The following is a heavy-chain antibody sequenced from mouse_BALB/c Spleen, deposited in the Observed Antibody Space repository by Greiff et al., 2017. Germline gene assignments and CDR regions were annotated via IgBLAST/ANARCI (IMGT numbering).Heavy chain of an antibody. V-gene: IGHV2-9*02. CDR2: IWAGGST. CDR1: GFSLTSYG. CDR3: ARVYYRYDVSAMDY. Sequence: QVQLQQSGPGLVAPSQSLSITCTVSGFSLTSYGVHWVRQPPGKGLEWLGVIWAGGSTNYNSALMSRLSISKDNSKSQVFLKMNSLQTDDTAMYYCARVYYRYDVSAMDYWGQGTSVTVSS. D-gene: IGHD2-14*01. J-gene: IGHJ4*01.